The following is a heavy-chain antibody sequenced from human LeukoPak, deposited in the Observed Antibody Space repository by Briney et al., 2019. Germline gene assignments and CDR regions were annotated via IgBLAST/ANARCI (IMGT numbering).Heavy chain of an antibody. D-gene: IGHD3-10*01. CDR2: INHSGST. V-gene: IGHV4-34*01. J-gene: IGHJ4*02. Sequence: SETLSLTCAVYGGSFSGYYWSWIRQPPGKGLEWIGEINHSGSTNYNPSLKSRVTISVDTSKNQFSLKLSSVTAADTAVYCCARRHGRTYYYGSGGLWYFDYWGQGTLVTVSS. CDR3: ARRHGRTYYYGSGGLWYFDY. CDR1: GGSFSGYY.